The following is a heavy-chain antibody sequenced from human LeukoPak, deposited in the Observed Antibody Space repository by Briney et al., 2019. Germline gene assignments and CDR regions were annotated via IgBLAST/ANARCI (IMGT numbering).Heavy chain of an antibody. CDR1: GFTFSSYS. CDR3: ARVGLGVGSGRKASGFDP. CDR2: IKEDGSEK. V-gene: IGHV3-7*01. D-gene: IGHD3-10*01. J-gene: IGHJ5*02. Sequence: QTGGSLRLSCAASGFTFSSYSMNWVRQAPGKGLEWVANIKEDGSEKYYVDSVKGRFTISRDNAKNSLYLQMNSLGSEDTAVYYCARVGLGVGSGRKASGFDPWGQGTLVTVSS.